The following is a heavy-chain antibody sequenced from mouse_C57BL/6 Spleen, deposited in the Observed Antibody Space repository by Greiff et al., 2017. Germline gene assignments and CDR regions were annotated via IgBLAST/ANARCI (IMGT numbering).Heavy chain of an antibody. D-gene: IGHD2-1*01. CDR3: ARYDYYGNYGWDFDY. CDR2: ISDGGSYT. CDR1: GFTFSSYA. J-gene: IGHJ2*01. V-gene: IGHV5-4*03. Sequence: EVKLMESGGGLVKPGGSLKLSCAASGFTFSSYAMSWVRQTPEKRLEWVATISDGGSYTYYPDNVKGRFTISRDNAKNNLYLQMSHLKSEDTAMYYCARYDYYGNYGWDFDYWGQGTTLTVSS.